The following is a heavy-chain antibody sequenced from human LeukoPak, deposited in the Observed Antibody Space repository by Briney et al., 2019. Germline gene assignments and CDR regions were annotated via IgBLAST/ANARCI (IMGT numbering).Heavy chain of an antibody. J-gene: IGHJ4*02. CDR2: IWYDGSNK. D-gene: IGHD3-10*01. CDR1: GFTFSSYG. CDR3: ARDSLYGSGSYYINYFDY. Sequence: PGRSLRLSCAASGFTFSSYGMHWVRQAPGKGLVWVAVIWYDGSNKYYADSVKGRFTISRDNSKNTLYLQMNSLRAEDTAVYYCARDSLYGSGSYYINYFDYWGQGTLVTVSS. V-gene: IGHV3-33*01.